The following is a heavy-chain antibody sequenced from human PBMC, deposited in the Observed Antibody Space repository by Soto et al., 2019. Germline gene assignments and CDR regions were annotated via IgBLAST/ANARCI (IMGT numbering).Heavy chain of an antibody. J-gene: IGHJ4*02. CDR3: ATTSLTVAAS. CDR2: ISSSSSYI. D-gene: IGHD3-22*01. CDR1: GFTFSSYS. Sequence: GGSLRLSCAASGFTFSSYSMNWVRQAPGKGLEWVSSISSSSSYIYYADSVKGRFTISRDNAKNSLYLQMNSLRAEDKAVYYCATTSLTVAASWGQGTLVTVSS. V-gene: IGHV3-21*01.